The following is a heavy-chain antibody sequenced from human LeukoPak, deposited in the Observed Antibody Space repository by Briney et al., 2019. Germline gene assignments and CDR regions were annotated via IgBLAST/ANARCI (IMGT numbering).Heavy chain of an antibody. D-gene: IGHD6-19*01. CDR1: GFTFSSYW. V-gene: IGHV3-74*01. Sequence: GGSLRLSCAGSGFTFSSYWMHWVRQAPGKGLVWVSRINSDGSSTSYADSVKGRFTISRDNAKNTLYLQMNSLRAEDTAVYYCAIIYSSGWYYYYYYMDVWGKGTTVTISS. J-gene: IGHJ6*03. CDR2: INSDGSST. CDR3: AIIYSSGWYYYYYYMDV.